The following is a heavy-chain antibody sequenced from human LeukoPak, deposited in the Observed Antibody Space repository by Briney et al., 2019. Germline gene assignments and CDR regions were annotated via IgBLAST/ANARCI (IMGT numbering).Heavy chain of an antibody. CDR1: GDGVSSNSAS. D-gene: IGHD2-2*01. CDR2: TYYRSKWYN. J-gene: IGHJ4*02. CDR3: ARGGRGYCTSTSCYFDS. V-gene: IGHV6-1*01. Sequence: SQTLSLTCVISGDGVSSNSASWNWIRQSPSRGLEWLGRTYYRSKWYNDYAVSVKSRITINPDTSKNQFSLQLNSVTPEDTAVYYCARGGRGYCTSTSCYFDSWGQGTLVTVSS.